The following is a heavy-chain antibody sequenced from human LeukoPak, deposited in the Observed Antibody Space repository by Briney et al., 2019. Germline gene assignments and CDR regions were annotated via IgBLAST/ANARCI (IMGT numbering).Heavy chain of an antibody. J-gene: IGHJ4*02. D-gene: IGHD3-10*01. CDR3: ARHGGGFDY. V-gene: IGHV5-10-1*01. Sequence: GESLKISCKGSGYSFTTYRISWVRHMPRKGLEWVGTIDPRDSYSNYSPSFQGHVTISADKSISTASLQWSSLKASDTAMYYCARHGGGFDYWGQGTLVTVSS. CDR2: IDPRDSYS. CDR1: GYSFTTYR.